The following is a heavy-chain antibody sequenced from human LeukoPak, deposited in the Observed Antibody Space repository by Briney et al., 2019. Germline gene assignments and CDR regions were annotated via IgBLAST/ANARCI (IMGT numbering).Heavy chain of an antibody. D-gene: IGHD2/OR15-2a*01. CDR1: GNYW. V-gene: IGHV3-74*01. CDR3: VSFYETY. CDR2: INSDGSWT. J-gene: IGHJ4*02. Sequence: PGGSLRLSCAASGNYWMHWVRQAPGKGLVWVSHINSDGSWTSYADSVKGRFTFSKDNAKNTVYLQMNSLRAEHTAVYYCVSFYETYWGRGTLVTVSS.